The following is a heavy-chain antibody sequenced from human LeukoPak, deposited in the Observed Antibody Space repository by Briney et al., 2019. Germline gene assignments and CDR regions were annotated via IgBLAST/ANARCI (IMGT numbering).Heavy chain of an antibody. J-gene: IGHJ1*01. D-gene: IGHD6-13*01. V-gene: IGHV4-61*01. CDR1: GDSISSGRNY. CDR3: ARGAAAQAEYFQH. CDR2: IYYSGST. Sequence: SETLSLTCTVSGDSISSGRNYWAWVRQPPGKGLEWIGYIYYSGSTNYNPSLKSRVTISVDTSKNQFSLKLSSVTAADTAVYYCARGAAAQAEYFQHWGQGTLVTVSS.